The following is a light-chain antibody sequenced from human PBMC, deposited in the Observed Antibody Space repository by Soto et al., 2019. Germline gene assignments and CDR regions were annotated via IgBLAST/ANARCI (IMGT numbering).Light chain of an antibody. V-gene: IGLV1-47*01. CDR1: SSNIGSNY. Sequence: QTVVTQPPSASGTPGQRVTISCSGSSSNIGSNYVYWYQPLPGTAPKLLIYRNNQRPSGVPDRFSGSKSGTSASLAISGLRSEDEADYYCAAWDDSLSGPVFGGGTKLTVL. CDR2: RNN. CDR3: AAWDDSLSGPV. J-gene: IGLJ2*01.